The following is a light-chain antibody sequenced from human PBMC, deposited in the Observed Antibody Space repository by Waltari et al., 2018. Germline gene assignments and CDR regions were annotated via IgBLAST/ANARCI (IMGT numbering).Light chain of an antibody. CDR2: DAS. CDR1: QSVGTY. Sequence: EIVLTQSPATLSLSPGERATLSCRASQSVGTYLAWYQPKPGQAPRLLIYDASNRATGIPARFSGSGSGTEFTLTISSLEPEDFAVYYCQQRSNWLTFGGGTKVEIK. J-gene: IGKJ4*01. V-gene: IGKV3-11*01. CDR3: QQRSNWLT.